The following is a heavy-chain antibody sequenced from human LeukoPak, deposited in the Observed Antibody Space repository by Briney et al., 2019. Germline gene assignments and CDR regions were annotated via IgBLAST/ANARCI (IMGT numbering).Heavy chain of an antibody. CDR2: IKKDGSEK. J-gene: IGHJ4*02. Sequence: GGSLRLSCVVSGLTFSNYCMTWVRQAPGKGLEWVANIKKDGSEKFYVDSVKGRFTISRDDAKSSLYLQMDSLRGEDTAVYYCTRGGASTSYYWFYWGLGTLVTVSS. CDR1: GLTFSNYC. CDR3: TRGGASTSYYWFY. D-gene: IGHD2-8*01. V-gene: IGHV3-7*03.